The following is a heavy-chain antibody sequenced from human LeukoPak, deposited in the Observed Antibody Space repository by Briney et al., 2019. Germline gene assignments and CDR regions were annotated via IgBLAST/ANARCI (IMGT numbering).Heavy chain of an antibody. CDR1: GGSISSSNYY. CDR3: ATLSSSWYNSFDP. V-gene: IGHV4-39*01. D-gene: IGHD6-13*01. CDR2: IFYSGST. Sequence: PSETLSLTCTVSGGSISSSNYYWGWIRQPSGKGLEWIGSIFYSGSTFYNPSLKSRVTVSVDTSNNQFSLNLRSVTAADTAVYYCATLSSSWYNSFDPWGQGTLVTVSP. J-gene: IGHJ5*02.